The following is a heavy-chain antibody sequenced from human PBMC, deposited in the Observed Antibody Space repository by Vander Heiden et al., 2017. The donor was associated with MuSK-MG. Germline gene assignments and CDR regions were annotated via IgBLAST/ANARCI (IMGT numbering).Heavy chain of an antibody. D-gene: IGHD2-15*01. CDR2: VDPEDGET. V-gene: IGHV1-69-2*01. J-gene: IGHJ5*02. CDR3: ATGKSVAWFDP. Sequence: EVQLVQSGAEVKNPGATVKISCKVSGYTFTDYYMHWVQQAPGKGLEWMGLVDPEDGETRDAEKFQGRVTISAYTSTHTAYMQMRRLRSEDTAVYYGATGKSVAWFDPWVHGTMITVYS. CDR1: GYTFTDYY.